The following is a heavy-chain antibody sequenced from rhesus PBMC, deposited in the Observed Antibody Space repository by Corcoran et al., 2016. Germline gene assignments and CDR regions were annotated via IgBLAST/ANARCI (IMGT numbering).Heavy chain of an antibody. CDR3: ARDDYYSGSYYYGSLDV. CDR1: GGSISSYY. V-gene: IGHV4-169*02. Sequence: QLQLQESGPGLVKPSETLSVTCAVSGGSISSYYWSWIRQAPGKGLEGIGYIYGCGSSTNYNPSLKRLVALSVDTSKNQFSLKVSSVTAADTAVYYCARDDYYSGSYYYGSLDVWGRGVLVTVSS. D-gene: IGHD3-16*01. CDR2: IYGCGSST. J-gene: IGHJ5-2*02.